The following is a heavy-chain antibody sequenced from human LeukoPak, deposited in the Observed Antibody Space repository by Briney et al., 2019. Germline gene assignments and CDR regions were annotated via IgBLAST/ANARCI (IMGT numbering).Heavy chain of an antibody. CDR3: ARDDLTGYYKS. D-gene: IGHD3-9*01. V-gene: IGHV4-59*01. CDR1: GGSISSYY. Sequence: SETLSLTCTVSGGSISSYYWSWIRQPPGKGLEWIGYIYYSGSTNYNPSLKSRVTISVDTSKNQFSLKLSSVTAADTAVYYCARDDLTGYYKSWGQGTLATVSS. J-gene: IGHJ5*02. CDR2: IYYSGST.